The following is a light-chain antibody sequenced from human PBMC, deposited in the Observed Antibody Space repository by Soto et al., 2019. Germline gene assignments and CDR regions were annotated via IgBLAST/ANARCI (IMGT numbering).Light chain of an antibody. V-gene: IGLV1-51*01. CDR3: GAWDDRLTVYV. CDR2: DNN. CDR1: SSNIGAYYD. J-gene: IGLJ1*01. Sequence: QSVLTQPPSVSGAPGQRVTISCTGSSSNIGAYYDVHWYQQVPGTAPRLLIYDNNKRPSGIPARFSGSKSGTSATLGITGLQTGDEADYYCGAWDDRLTVYVFGTGTKLTVL.